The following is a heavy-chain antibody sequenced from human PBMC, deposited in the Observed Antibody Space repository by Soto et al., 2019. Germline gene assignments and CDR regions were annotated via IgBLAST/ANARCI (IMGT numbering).Heavy chain of an antibody. CDR3: VTWGVVVVAATDLFDY. J-gene: IGHJ4*02. CDR1: GGSVSTHY. V-gene: IGHV4-59*08. CDR2: IYNSGST. D-gene: IGHD2-15*01. Sequence: SETLSLTCTVSGGSVSTHYWSWIRQPPGKGLEWIGYIYNSGSTTYNPSLKSRVSVSVDTSKNQVFLRLSSVTAGDTAVYYCVTWGVVVVAATDLFDYWGQGTLVTVSS.